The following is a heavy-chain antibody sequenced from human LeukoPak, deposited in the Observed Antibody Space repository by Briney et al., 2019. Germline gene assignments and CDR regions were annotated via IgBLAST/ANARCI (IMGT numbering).Heavy chain of an antibody. D-gene: IGHD2-2*01. Sequence: SETLFLTCAISGGSISSSNWWSWVRQPPGKGLEWIGEIYHSGSTNYNPSLKSRVTISVDKSKNQFSLKLSSVTAVDTAVYYCATKKVVPAAPIDYWGQGTLVTVSS. CDR2: IYHSGST. J-gene: IGHJ4*02. CDR3: ATKKVVPAAPIDY. V-gene: IGHV4-4*02. CDR1: GGSISSSNW.